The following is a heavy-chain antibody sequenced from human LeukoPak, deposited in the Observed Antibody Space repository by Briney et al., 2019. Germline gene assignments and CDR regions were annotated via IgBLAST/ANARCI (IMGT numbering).Heavy chain of an antibody. J-gene: IGHJ4*02. CDR1: GFTFSNAW. Sequence: GGSLRLSCAASGFTFSNAWMSWVRQAPGKGLEWVGRIKSKTDGGTTDYAAPVKGRFTISRDDSKNTLYLQMNSLKTEDTAVYYCTTGPGWNGPFDYWGQGTLVTVSS. CDR2: IKSKTDGGTT. D-gene: IGHD1-1*01. CDR3: TTGPGWNGPFDY. V-gene: IGHV3-15*01.